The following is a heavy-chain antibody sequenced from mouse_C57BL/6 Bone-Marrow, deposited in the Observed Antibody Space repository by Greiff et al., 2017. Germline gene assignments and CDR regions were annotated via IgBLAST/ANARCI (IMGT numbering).Heavy chain of an antibody. CDR3: RRRTYYAMDD. J-gene: IGHJ4*01. CDR2: IDPETGGT. V-gene: IGHV1-15*01. CDR1: GYTFTDYE. Sequence: QVQLQQSGAELVRPGASVTLSCKASGYTFTDYEMHWVKQTPVHGLEWIGAIDPETGGTAYNQKFKGKAILTADKSSSTAYMELRSLTSEDSAVYYCRRRTYYAMDDWSQGTSVTVAS.